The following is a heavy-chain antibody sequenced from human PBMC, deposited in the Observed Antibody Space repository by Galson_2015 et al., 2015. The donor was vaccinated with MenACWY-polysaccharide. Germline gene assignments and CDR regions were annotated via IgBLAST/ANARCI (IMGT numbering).Heavy chain of an antibody. CDR1: GFSFSDYW. Sequence: SLRLSCAASGFSFSDYWMHWVRQAPGQGLVWVSRIYSDGSNTMYADSVKGRFTIFRDNAENSLFLHMNILRDEDTAVYYCARVGTDTGNYLRWLDPWGQGTLVTVSS. CDR2: IYSDGSNT. CDR3: ARVGTDTGNYLRWLDP. J-gene: IGHJ5*02. D-gene: IGHD4-11*01. V-gene: IGHV3-74*03.